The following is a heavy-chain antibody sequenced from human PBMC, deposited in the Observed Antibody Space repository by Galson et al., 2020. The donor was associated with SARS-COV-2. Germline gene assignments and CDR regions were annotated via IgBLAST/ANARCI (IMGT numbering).Heavy chain of an antibody. J-gene: IGHJ4*02. CDR1: GFTFSNAW. CDR2: IKSKTDGGTT. Sequence: GESLKISCAASGFTFSNAWMSWVRQAPGKGLEWVGRIKSKTDGGTTDYAAPGKGRFTISRDDSKNTLDLQMNSLKTEDTAVYYCTTEETYYDLWSGPGPEAGYFDYWGQGPLVTVSS. CDR3: TTEETYYDLWSGPGPEAGYFDY. D-gene: IGHD3-3*01. V-gene: IGHV3-15*01.